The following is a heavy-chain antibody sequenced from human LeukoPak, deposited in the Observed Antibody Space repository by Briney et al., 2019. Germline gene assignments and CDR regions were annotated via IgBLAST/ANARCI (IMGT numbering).Heavy chain of an antibody. CDR3: ARGVNGRDIVVVPAATHVWFDP. Sequence: KPSQTLSLTCAVSGGSISSGGYSWSWIRQPPGKGLEWIGYIYHSGSTYYNPSLKSRVTVSVDRSKNQFSLKLSSVTAADTAVYYCARGVNGRDIVVVPAATHVWFDPWGQGTLVTVSS. J-gene: IGHJ5*02. CDR1: GGSISSGGYS. D-gene: IGHD2-2*01. V-gene: IGHV4-30-2*01. CDR2: IYHSGST.